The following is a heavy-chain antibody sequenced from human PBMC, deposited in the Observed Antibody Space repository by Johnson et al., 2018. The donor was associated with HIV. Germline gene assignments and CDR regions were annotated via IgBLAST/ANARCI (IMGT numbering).Heavy chain of an antibody. V-gene: IGHV3-30*04. D-gene: IGHD1-26*01. Sequence: QVQLVESGGGVVQPGRSLRLSCAASGFTFSSYAMHWVRQAPGKGLEWVAVLSYDGSNKYYADSVKGRFTISRDNSKNTLYLQMNSLRAEDTAVYYCARVRRREQKLDACDIWSQGTMVTVSS. J-gene: IGHJ3*02. CDR1: GFTFSSYA. CDR3: ARVRRREQKLDACDI. CDR2: LSYDGSNK.